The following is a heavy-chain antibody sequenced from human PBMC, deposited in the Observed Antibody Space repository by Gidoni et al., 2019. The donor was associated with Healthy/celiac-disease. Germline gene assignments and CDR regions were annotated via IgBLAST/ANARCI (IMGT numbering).Heavy chain of an antibody. D-gene: IGHD3-22*01. CDR1: GFTFSSYG. CDR3: ARDEGPYYYDSSGYY. J-gene: IGHJ4*02. CDR2: IWYDGSNK. Sequence: QVQLVEPGGGVVQPGRSLRLSCAASGFTFSSYGMHWVRQAPGKGLEWVAVIWYDGSNKYYADSVKGRFTISRDNSKNTLYLQMNSLRAEDTAVYYCARDEGPYYYDSSGYYWGQGTLVTVSS. V-gene: IGHV3-33*01.